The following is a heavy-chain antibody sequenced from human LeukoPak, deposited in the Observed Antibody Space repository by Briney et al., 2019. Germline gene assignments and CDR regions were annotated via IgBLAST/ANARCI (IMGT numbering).Heavy chain of an antibody. CDR2: IISILGIA. J-gene: IGHJ6*02. CDR3: ARGSGSPTYYYGMDV. Sequence: GASVKVSCKASGGTFSSYAISWVRQAPGQGLEWMGRIISILGIANYAQKFQGRVTITADKSTSTAYMEVSSLRSEDTAVYYCARGSGSPTYYYGMDVWGQGTTVTVSS. V-gene: IGHV1-69*04. D-gene: IGHD1-26*01. CDR1: GGTFSSYA.